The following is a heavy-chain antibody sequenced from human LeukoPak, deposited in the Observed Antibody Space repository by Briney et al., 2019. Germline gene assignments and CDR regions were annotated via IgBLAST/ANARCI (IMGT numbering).Heavy chain of an antibody. CDR1: GFTFSNYW. CDR2: IKKDGSEI. CDR3: ARVDFWSGGNY. V-gene: IGHV3-7*01. J-gene: IGHJ4*02. Sequence: PGGSLRLSSAASGFTFSNYWMSWVRQAPGKGLEWVANIKKDGSEIYYVDSVKGRFTISRDNAKNSLYLQMNSLRAEDTALYYCARVDFWSGGNYWGQGTLVTVSS. D-gene: IGHD3-3*01.